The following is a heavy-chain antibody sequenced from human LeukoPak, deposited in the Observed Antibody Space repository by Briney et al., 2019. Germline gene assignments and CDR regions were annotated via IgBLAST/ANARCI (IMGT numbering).Heavy chain of an antibody. J-gene: IGHJ4*02. CDR1: GYIFTSYG. Sequence: GASVKVSCKVSGYIFTSYGISWVRQAPGQGLEWMGWISGYNGDTNYAQEFQGRVTMTTDTSTSTAYMELRSLRSDDTAVYYCARDPRFSSYSSGWEGLAYWGQGTLVTVSS. V-gene: IGHV1-18*01. CDR2: ISGYNGDT. CDR3: ARDPRFSSYSSGWEGLAY. D-gene: IGHD6-19*01.